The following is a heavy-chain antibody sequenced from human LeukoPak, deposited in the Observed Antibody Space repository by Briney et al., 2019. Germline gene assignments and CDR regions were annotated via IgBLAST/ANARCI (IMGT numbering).Heavy chain of an antibody. J-gene: IGHJ4*02. CDR3: AKDSID. CDR2: ITGTSDDT. Sequence: AGGSLRLSCAASKFTFSSYAMSWVRQAPGKGLEWVSFITGTSDDTYYADSVKGRFTISRDKSKNTLFLQMNSLRADDTAVYYCAKDSIDWGQGTLVTVSS. D-gene: IGHD3-3*02. CDR1: KFTFSSYA. V-gene: IGHV3-23*01.